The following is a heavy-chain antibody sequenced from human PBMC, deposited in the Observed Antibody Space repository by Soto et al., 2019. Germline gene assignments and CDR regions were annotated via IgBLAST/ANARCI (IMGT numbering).Heavy chain of an antibody. D-gene: IGHD2-2*01. J-gene: IGHJ6*02. V-gene: IGHV3-9*01. CDR1: GFTFDDYA. Sequence: GGSLRLSCAASGFTFDDYAMHWVRQAPGKGLEWVSGISWNSGSIGYADSVKGRFTISRGNAKNSLYLQMNSLRAEDTALYYCAKDMTHCISTIFYPFDYYGMDVWCPGTTVTVAS. CDR2: ISWNSGSI. CDR3: AKDMTHCISTIFYPFDYYGMDV.